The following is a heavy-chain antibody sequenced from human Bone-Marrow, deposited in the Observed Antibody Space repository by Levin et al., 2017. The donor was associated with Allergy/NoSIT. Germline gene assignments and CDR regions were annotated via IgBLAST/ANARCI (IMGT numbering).Heavy chain of an antibody. CDR2: ITGSGGNT. J-gene: IGHJ6*02. V-gene: IGHV3-23*01. Sequence: GGSLRLSCAASGFTFTNYAMSWVRQAPGKGLEWVSTITGSGGNTYYADSVKGRFTISRDNSKNTLYLQTNSLRAEDTAVYYCATRAYSSGFYGMDVWGQGTTVTVSS. CDR1: GFTFTNYA. CDR3: ATRAYSSGFYGMDV. D-gene: IGHD6-19*01.